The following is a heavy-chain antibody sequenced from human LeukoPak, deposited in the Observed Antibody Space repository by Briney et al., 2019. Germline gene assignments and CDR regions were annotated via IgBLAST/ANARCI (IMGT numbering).Heavy chain of an antibody. J-gene: IGHJ6*02. CDR1: GFTFNHYA. Sequence: GGSLRLSCAACGFTFNHYAMSWVRQAPGKGLEWVSGINHLGHTFYADSVKGRFTISRDNSQNTLFLQMNSLRAEDTAVYYCAEGDYYDFWSGYPSSYYYYYGMDVWGQGTTVTVSS. CDR2: INHLGHT. D-gene: IGHD3-3*01. CDR3: AEGDYYDFWSGYPSSYYYYYGMDV. V-gene: IGHV3-23*01.